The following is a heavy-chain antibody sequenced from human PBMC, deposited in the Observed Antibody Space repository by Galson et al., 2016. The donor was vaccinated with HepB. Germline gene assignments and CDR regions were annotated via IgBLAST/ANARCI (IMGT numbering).Heavy chain of an antibody. V-gene: IGHV4-30-4*01. CDR1: GGSIGTSDYY. Sequence: TLSLTCTVAGGSIGTSDYYWSWIRQPPGKGLEWLGYIYYSGRTYYTQSLKSRVTISEDTSKNHFSLQLTSVTAAATAGYYCASAPHSGYYLVWFYPWGQGTLVTVSS. D-gene: IGHD4-17*01. J-gene: IGHJ5*02. CDR3: ASAPHSGYYLVWFYP. CDR2: IYYSGRT.